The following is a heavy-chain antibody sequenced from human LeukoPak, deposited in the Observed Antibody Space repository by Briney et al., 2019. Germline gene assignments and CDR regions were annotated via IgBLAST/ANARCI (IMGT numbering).Heavy chain of an antibody. Sequence: PSETLSLTCTVSGDSINNYYWSWIRQPPGKGLEWIGYIYYSGSTPYNPSLKSRVTISVDTSKNQFSLNLSSVTAADPAVYYCARRRGDFGSGELNIWGQGTMVTVSS. D-gene: IGHD3-10*01. CDR2: IYYSGST. V-gene: IGHV4-59*08. J-gene: IGHJ3*02. CDR3: ARRRGDFGSGELNI. CDR1: GDSINNYY.